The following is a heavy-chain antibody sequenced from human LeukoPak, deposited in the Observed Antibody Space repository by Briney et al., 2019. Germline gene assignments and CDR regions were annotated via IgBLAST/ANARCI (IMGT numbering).Heavy chain of an antibody. CDR1: GGSISSYY. D-gene: IGHD2-2*02. Sequence: SQTLSLTCTVSGGSISSYYWSWIRQPPGKGLEWIGYICYSGSTNYNPSLKSRVTISVDTSKNQFSLKLSSVTAADTAVYYCARDPTGGVCSSTSCYTRDYGMDVWGQGTTVTVSS. CDR2: ICYSGST. CDR3: ARDPTGGVCSSTSCYTRDYGMDV. J-gene: IGHJ6*02. V-gene: IGHV4-59*01.